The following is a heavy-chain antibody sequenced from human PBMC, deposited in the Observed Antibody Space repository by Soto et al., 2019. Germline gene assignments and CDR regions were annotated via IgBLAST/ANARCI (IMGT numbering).Heavy chain of an antibody. CDR2: LSDSGGST. CDR1: GFTFSSHA. CDR3: ANVSSSWCAGFFDL. D-gene: IGHD6-13*01. J-gene: IGHJ4*02. V-gene: IGHV3-23*01. Sequence: EVQLLESGGGLVQPGGSLRLSCTASGFTFSSHAMTWVRQAPGKGLEWVSGLSDSGGSTYYADSVKGRFTISRDNSMTTLYLQMTTLRAEATAVYYCANVSSSWCAGFFDLWGRGTLVTVSS.